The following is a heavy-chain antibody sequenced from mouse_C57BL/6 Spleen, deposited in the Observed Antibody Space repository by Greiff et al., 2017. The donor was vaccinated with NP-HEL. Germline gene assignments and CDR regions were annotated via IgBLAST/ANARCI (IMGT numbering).Heavy chain of an antibody. CDR2: INPSSGYT. J-gene: IGHJ2*01. Sequence: QVQLQQSGAELARPGASVKMSCKASGYTFTSYTMHWVKQRPGQGLEWIGYINPSSGYTKYNQKFKDKATLTADKSSSTAYMQLSSLTSEDSAVYYCAKNGDTTVVSFDYWGQGTTLTVSS. CDR3: AKNGDTTVVSFDY. CDR1: GYTFTSYT. D-gene: IGHD1-1*01. V-gene: IGHV1-4*01.